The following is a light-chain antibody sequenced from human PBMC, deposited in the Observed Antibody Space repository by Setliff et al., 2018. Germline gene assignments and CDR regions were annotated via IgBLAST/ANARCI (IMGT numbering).Light chain of an antibody. CDR3: SSYTNSNTYV. CDR1: SRDVGSYDF. CDR2: DVT. Sequence: QSALTQPASVSGSPGQSITISCIGSSRDVGSYDFVSWYQQHPGKAPKLIIYDVTGRPSGASDRFSGSKSGNTASLTISGLQAEDEADYYCSSYTNSNTYVFGTGTKVTVL. V-gene: IGLV2-14*03. J-gene: IGLJ1*01.